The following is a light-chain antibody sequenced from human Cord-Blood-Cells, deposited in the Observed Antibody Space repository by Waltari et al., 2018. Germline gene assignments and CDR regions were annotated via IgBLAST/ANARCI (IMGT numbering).Light chain of an antibody. CDR1: SSDVGSYNR. V-gene: IGLV2-23*03. Sequence: QSALTQPASVSGSPGHSITIPCTGTSSDVGSYNRVSRYQQQPGKAPKLMIYEGSKRPSGVSNRFSGSKSGNTASLTISGLQAEDEADYYCCSYAGSSTFVVFGGGTKLTVL. J-gene: IGLJ2*01. CDR2: EGS. CDR3: CSYAGSSTFVV.